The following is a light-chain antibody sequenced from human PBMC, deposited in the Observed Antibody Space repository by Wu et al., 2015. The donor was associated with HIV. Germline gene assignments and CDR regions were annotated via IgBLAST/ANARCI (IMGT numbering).Light chain of an antibody. J-gene: IGKJ1*01. V-gene: IGKV3-15*01. CDR2: GAS. Sequence: EIIMTQSPATLSVSPGERAILSCRASQSVSSNLAWYQQKPGQAPRLLIYGASTRATGIPARFRGSGSGTEFTLTISSLQSEDFAVYYCQQYNNWPSWTFGQGTRVEIK. CDR1: QSVSSN. CDR3: QQYNNWPSWT.